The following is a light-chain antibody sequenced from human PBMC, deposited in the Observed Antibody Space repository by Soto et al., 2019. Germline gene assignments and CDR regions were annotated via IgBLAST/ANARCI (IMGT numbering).Light chain of an antibody. J-gene: IGLJ2*01. CDR3: QSYDSSLSLVV. Sequence: QSVLTQPPSVSGARGQRVTISCTGSSSNIGAGYDVHWYQQLPGTAPKLLIYGNSNRPSGVPDRFSGSKSGTSASLAITGLQAEDEADYYCQSYDSSLSLVVFGGGTKLTVL. V-gene: IGLV1-40*01. CDR2: GNS. CDR1: SSNIGAGYD.